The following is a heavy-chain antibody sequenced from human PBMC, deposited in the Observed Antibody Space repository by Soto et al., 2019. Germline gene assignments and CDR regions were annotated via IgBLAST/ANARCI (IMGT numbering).Heavy chain of an antibody. CDR3: ARHWIAGSSIP. D-gene: IGHD2-21*01. CDR1: GASISSSSQY. J-gene: IGHJ5*02. V-gene: IGHV4-39*01. Sequence: ETLSLTCNVSGASISSSSQYWGWIRQPPGKGLEWIGSIHYSGTSYYNPSLKSRVTIFVDTSKNQLSLKLSSVTAADTAVYYCARHWIAGSSIPWGQGTLVTVSS. CDR2: IHYSGTS.